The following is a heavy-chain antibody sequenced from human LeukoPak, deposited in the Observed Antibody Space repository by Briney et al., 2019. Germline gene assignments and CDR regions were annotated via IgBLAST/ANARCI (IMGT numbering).Heavy chain of an antibody. CDR3: ARVVDTAMVFDY. J-gene: IGHJ4*02. D-gene: IGHD5-18*01. Sequence: GGSLRLSCAASGFTFSDYYMSWIRQAPGKGLEWVSYISSSGSTIYYADSVKGRFAISRDNAKNSLYLQMNSLRAEDTAVYYCARVVDTAMVFDYWGQGTLVTVSS. V-gene: IGHV3-11*01. CDR1: GFTFSDYY. CDR2: ISSSGSTI.